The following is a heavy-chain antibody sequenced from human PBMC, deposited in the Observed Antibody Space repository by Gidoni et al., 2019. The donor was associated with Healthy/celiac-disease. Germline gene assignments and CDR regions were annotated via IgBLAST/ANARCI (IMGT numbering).Heavy chain of an antibody. Sequence: QVQLQPWGAGLLKPSETLSPTCAVYGGSFSGYYWSWTRPPPGKGLEWIGEINHSGSTNYNPSLKSRVTISVDTSKNQFSLKLSSVTAADTAVYYCARGHGLGYCSGGSCYFRYYYYGMDVWGQGTTVTVSS. CDR1: GGSFSGYY. V-gene: IGHV4-34*01. CDR3: ARGHGLGYCSGGSCYFRYYYYGMDV. J-gene: IGHJ6*02. CDR2: INHSGST. D-gene: IGHD2-15*01.